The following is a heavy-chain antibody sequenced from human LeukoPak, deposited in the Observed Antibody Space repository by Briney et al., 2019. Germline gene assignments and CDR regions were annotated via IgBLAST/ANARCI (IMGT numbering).Heavy chain of an antibody. Sequence: GGSLRLSCAASGFTFSSYSMSWIRQAPGKGLEWVSYISSSGSTIYYADSVKGRFTISRDNAKNSLYLQMNSLRAEDTAVYYCARDPPYGSGTHWGQGTLVTVSS. CDR3: ARDPPYGSGTH. D-gene: IGHD3-10*01. J-gene: IGHJ4*02. CDR2: ISSSGSTI. CDR1: GFTFSSYS. V-gene: IGHV3-48*04.